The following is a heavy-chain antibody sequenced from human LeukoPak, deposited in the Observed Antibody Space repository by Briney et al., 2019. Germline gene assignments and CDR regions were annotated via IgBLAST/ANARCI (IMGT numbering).Heavy chain of an antibody. D-gene: IGHD4-23*01. V-gene: IGHV4-39*07. Sequence: PSETLSLTCTVSGGSISSSSYYWGWIRQPPGKGLEWIGNIYYTGSTYYNPSLKSRVTISVDTSKNQFSLKLSSVTAADTAVYYCAKATATVVTPGEGTDWGQGTLVTVSS. J-gene: IGHJ4*02. CDR1: GGSISSSSYY. CDR2: IYYTGST. CDR3: AKATATVVTPGEGTD.